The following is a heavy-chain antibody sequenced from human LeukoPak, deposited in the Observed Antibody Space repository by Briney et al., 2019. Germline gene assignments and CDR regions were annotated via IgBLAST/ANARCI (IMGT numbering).Heavy chain of an antibody. D-gene: IGHD3-22*01. CDR2: IYSGGST. V-gene: IGHV3-66*02. CDR3: ARDPHYYDSSGYLVRGAFDI. CDR1: GLTVSSNY. Sequence: PGGPLRLFCAASGLTVSSNYMSWVRQAPGKGLEGVSGIYSGGSTYYADSVKGRFTISRDNSKNTLYLQMNSLRAEDTAVYYCARDPHYYDSSGYLVRGAFDIWGQGTMVTVSS. J-gene: IGHJ3*02.